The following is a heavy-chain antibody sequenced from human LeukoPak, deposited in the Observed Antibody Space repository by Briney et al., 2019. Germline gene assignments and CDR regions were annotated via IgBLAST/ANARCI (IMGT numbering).Heavy chain of an antibody. J-gene: IGHJ6*03. CDR2: IKQDGNEK. CDR1: GLTFSSYW. CDR3: ASAGAVVTHYYYYYMDV. V-gene: IGHV3-7*01. Sequence: PGGALRLSCAASGLTFSSYWMSWVRQAPGKGLEWVANIKQDGNEKHYLPSVKGRFTISRDNAKNLLYLQMNSLRAEDTAVYYCASAGAVVTHYYYYYMDVWGKGTTVTVSS. D-gene: IGHD5-18*01.